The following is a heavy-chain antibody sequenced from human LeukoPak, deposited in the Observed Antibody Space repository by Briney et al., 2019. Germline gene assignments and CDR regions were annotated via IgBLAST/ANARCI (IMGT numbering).Heavy chain of an antibody. CDR3: ARGYSYHFNY. Sequence: GGSLRLSCGASGFTFNSYWMHWVRQAPGKGLEWVADMNQDGTETYYSDSVKGRFTISRDNAKNSLFLQMNSLTAEDTAVYFCARGYSYHFNYWGQGTLVTVSS. CDR1: GFTFNSYW. V-gene: IGHV3-7*01. J-gene: IGHJ4*02. CDR2: MNQDGTET. D-gene: IGHD5-24*01.